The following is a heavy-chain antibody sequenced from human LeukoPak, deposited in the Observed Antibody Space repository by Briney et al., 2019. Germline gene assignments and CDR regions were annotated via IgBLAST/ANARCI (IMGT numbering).Heavy chain of an antibody. CDR2: IYYSGST. CDR1: GASIRSGDYY. J-gene: IGHJ3*02. Sequence: PSQTLSLTCTVSGASIRSGDYYWSWIRQPPGKCLEWIRYIYYSGSTYYNPSLKSRITISVDTSENRFSLKLSSVTATDTAVYYCARDCSGGSCYGAFDIWGQGTMVTVSS. D-gene: IGHD2-15*01. V-gene: IGHV4-30-4*01. CDR3: ARDCSGGSCYGAFDI.